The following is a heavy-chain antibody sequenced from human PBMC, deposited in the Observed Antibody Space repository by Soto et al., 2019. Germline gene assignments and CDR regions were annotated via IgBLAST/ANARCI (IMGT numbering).Heavy chain of an antibody. CDR3: ARSLGWYAVDY. V-gene: IGHV4-4*02. J-gene: IGHJ4*02. CDR1: GVSIGSNYY. D-gene: IGHD6-19*01. Sequence: QVLLQESGPGLVQPSGTLSLSCVVSGVSIGSNYYWGWVRQPPGKGLEWLGEMSHIGSVNYNPSLKSRGTRSMDKSQNQFSLKLDYMAAEDTAVYYCARSLGWYAVDYWGQGTLVIVSS. CDR2: MSHIGSV.